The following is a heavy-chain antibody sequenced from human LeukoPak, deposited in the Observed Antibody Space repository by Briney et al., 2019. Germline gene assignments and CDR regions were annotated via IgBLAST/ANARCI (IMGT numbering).Heavy chain of an antibody. V-gene: IGHV3-9*01. D-gene: IGHD6-19*01. CDR3: ARGNRDSSGFYYYYGMDV. Sequence: GRSLRLSCAASGFTFDDYAMFWVRQAPGKGLEWVSGISWNSKNIGYAASVKGRFTVSRDNAKNSLYLQMNSLRAEDTAFYYCARGNRDSSGFYYYYGMDVWGQGTTVTVSS. J-gene: IGHJ6*02. CDR2: ISWNSKNI. CDR1: GFTFDDYA.